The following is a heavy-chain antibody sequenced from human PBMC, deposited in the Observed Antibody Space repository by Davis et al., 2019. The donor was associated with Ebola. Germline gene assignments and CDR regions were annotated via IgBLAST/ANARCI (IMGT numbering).Heavy chain of an antibody. Sequence: PGGSLRLSCTASGFTFSSFAMSWLRQLPGKGPEWVSGISDTGSSTYYADSVKGRFTISRDNSKNTLYLQMNNLRAEDTAMYYCAKERSMMSKLNWFAPWGQGARVTVSS. J-gene: IGHJ5*02. CDR1: GFTFSSFA. V-gene: IGHV3-23*01. CDR3: AKERSMMSKLNWFAP. CDR2: ISDTGSST. D-gene: IGHD3-16*01.